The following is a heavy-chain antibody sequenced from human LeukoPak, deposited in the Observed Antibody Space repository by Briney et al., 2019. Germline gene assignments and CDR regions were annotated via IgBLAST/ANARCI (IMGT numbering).Heavy chain of an antibody. CDR1: GGSISRYY. V-gene: IGHV4-59*12. J-gene: IGHJ3*02. D-gene: IGHD3-22*01. Sequence: SETLSLTCTVSGGSISRYYWSWIRQPPGKTLEWIGGIYSSGSTYYNPSLKSRVSIMIDTPTNHFSLTLSSVTAADTAVYYCARSDSYGLAGIWGQGTMLSPSS. CDR3: ARSDSYGLAGI. CDR2: IYSSGST.